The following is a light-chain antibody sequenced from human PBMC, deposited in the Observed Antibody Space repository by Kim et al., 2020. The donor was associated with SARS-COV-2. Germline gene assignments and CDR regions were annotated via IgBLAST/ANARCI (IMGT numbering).Light chain of an antibody. J-gene: IGLJ3*02. Sequence: QSVLTQPPSASGTPGQRVTISCSGRSSNIGSNTVNWYQQVPGTAPKLLIYTNNLRPSGVPDRFSGSKSGTSASLAISGLQSEDEADYYCAAWDDSLNAVVFGGGTQLTVL. CDR1: SSNIGSNT. CDR3: AAWDDSLNAVV. V-gene: IGLV1-44*01. CDR2: TNN.